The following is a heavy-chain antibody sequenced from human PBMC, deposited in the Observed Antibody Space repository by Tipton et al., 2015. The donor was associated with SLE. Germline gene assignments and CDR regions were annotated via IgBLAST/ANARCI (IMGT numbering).Heavy chain of an antibody. CDR2: TYYSGST. J-gene: IGHJ2*01. CDR1: GGSISSYY. V-gene: IGHV4-59*01. D-gene: IGHD5-24*01. CDR3: ARVGDGYKDWYFDL. Sequence: TLSLTCTVSGGSISSYYWSWIRQPPGKGLEWIGYTYYSGSTNYNPSLKSRVTISVDTSKNQFSLKLSSVTAADTAVYYCARVGDGYKDWYFDLWGRGTLVTVSS.